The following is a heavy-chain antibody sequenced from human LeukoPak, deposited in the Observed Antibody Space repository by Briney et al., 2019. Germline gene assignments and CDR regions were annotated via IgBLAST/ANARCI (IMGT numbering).Heavy chain of an antibody. D-gene: IGHD1-26*01. Sequence: SETLSLTCTVSGGSISSGDYYWTWIRQHPGKGLEWIGYIDYSGTTYNPSLKSRGTISIDTSKKQLSLKLSSVTAADTAVYYCARDVGGSYAGDAFDIWGQGMMVIVSS. J-gene: IGHJ3*02. V-gene: IGHV4-31*03. CDR1: GGSISSGDYY. CDR2: IDYSGTT. CDR3: ARDVGGSYAGDAFDI.